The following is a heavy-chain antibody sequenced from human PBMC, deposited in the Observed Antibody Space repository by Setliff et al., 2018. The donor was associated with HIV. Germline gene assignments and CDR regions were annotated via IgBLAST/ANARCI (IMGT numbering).Heavy chain of an antibody. CDR1: GYTFSSYD. J-gene: IGHJ6*03. Sequence: GASVQVSFKASGYTFSSYDINWVRQATGQGLEWMGWMNPTSGNTDYTQKFQGRVTMTRNTSISTAYMELSSLRSEDTAVYYCARGADYLGIPSYYYYYMDVWGKGTTVTVSS. D-gene: IGHD7-27*01. V-gene: IGHV1-8*02. CDR3: ARGADYLGIPSYYYYYMDV. CDR2: MNPTSGNT.